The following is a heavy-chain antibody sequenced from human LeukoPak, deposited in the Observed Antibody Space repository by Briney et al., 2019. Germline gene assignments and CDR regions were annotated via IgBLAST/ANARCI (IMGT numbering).Heavy chain of an antibody. CDR1: GFAFRDYY. CDR2: ISTSGTI. CDR3: AKEAVRAGGY. D-gene: IGHD6-19*01. J-gene: IGHJ4*02. Sequence: GGSLRLSCVASGFAFRDYYMIWIRQAPGKGLEWISHISTSGTIYNAGSVKGRFTISRDNAKNSLFLEMNSLRVEDTAVYYCAKEAVRAGGYWGQGTLVTVSS. V-gene: IGHV3-11*01.